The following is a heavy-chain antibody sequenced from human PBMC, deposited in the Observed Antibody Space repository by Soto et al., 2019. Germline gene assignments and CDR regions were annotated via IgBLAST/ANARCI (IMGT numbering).Heavy chain of an antibody. CDR2: TSYDGSNK. V-gene: IGHV3-30*19. D-gene: IGHD3-16*01. J-gene: IGHJ4*02. Sequence: QVQLVESGGGVVQPGTSLRLSWVGSGFTFRSYVIHWVRQAPGKGLEWVALTSYDGSNKYYDDSVKGRFTISRDNSRNTVDLQIENLRLENTALYYCARWGMTGGLDVCGQGTLVSVSS. CDR1: GFTFRSYV. CDR3: ARWGMTGGLDV.